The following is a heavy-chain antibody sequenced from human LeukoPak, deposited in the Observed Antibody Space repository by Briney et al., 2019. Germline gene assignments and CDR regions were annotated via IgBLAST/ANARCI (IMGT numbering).Heavy chain of an antibody. V-gene: IGHV4-61*02. CDR2: IYTSGST. Sequence: SETPSLTCTVSGGSISSGSYYWSWIRQPAGKGLEWIGRIYTSGSTNYNPSLKSRVTISVDTSKNQFSLKLSSVTAADTAVYYCARDPRVWGSYRRDNWFDPWGQGTLVTVSS. D-gene: IGHD3-16*02. CDR1: GGSISSGSYY. CDR3: ARDPRVWGSYRRDNWFDP. J-gene: IGHJ5*02.